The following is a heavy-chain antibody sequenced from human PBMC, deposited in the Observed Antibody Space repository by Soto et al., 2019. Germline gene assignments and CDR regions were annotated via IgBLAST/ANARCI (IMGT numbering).Heavy chain of an antibody. D-gene: IGHD6-13*01. J-gene: IGHJ6*02. Sequence: SETLSLTCTVSGGSISSSSYYWGWIRQPPGKGLEWIGSIYYSGSTYYNPSLKSRVTISVDTSKNQFSLKLSSVTAADTAVYYCASYIAAAGVYYYYYGMDVWGQGTTVTVSS. CDR1: GGSISSSSYY. CDR2: IYYSGST. V-gene: IGHV4-39*01. CDR3: ASYIAAAGVYYYYYGMDV.